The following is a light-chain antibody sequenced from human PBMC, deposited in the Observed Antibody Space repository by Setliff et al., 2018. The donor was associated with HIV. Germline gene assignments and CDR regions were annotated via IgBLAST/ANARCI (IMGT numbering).Light chain of an antibody. CDR2: EVG. V-gene: IGLV2-14*01. Sequence: QSVLTQPASVSGSPGQSISISCTGTSSDVGAYNYVSWYQHHPGKAPKLMIYEVGNRPSGVSNRFSGSRSGNTASLTISGLQAEDEADYFCSSYTRNSTYVFGAGTKVTVL. CDR3: SSYTRNSTYV. J-gene: IGLJ1*01. CDR1: SSDVGAYNY.